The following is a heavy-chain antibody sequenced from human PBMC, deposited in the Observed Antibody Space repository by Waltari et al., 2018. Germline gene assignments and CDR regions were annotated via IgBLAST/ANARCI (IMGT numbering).Heavy chain of an antibody. CDR2: ISYDGKNG. D-gene: IGHD3-10*01. J-gene: IGHJ5*02. CDR3: ARDANYDSGTYWAHNWFDT. CDR1: GFTFSRYT. V-gene: IGHV3-30*10. Sequence: QVQLVESGGGVVQPGRSLRLSCAASGFTFSRYTMDWVRQAPGKGLGWVAVISYDGKNGYYTDSVKGRFTISRDNSKNTLYLQMSSLTFEDTAVYYCARDANYDSGTYWAHNWFDTWGQGTLVTVSS.